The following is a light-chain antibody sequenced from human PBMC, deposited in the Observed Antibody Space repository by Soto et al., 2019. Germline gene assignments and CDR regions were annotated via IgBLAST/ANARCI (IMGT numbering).Light chain of an antibody. Sequence: QSALTQPRSVSGSPGQSVTISCTGTGSDVGGYDFVSWYQQHPGKAPELMIFDVSKRPSGVPDRFSGSKSGNTASLTISGLQADDEADYYCCSFAGTYTVVFGVGTKLTVL. CDR3: CSFAGTYTVV. J-gene: IGLJ2*01. CDR2: DVS. CDR1: GSDVGGYDF. V-gene: IGLV2-11*01.